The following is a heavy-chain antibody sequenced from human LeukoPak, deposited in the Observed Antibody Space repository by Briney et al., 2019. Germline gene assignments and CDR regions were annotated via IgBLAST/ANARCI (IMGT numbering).Heavy chain of an antibody. J-gene: IGHJ4*02. CDR2: INPSAGGT. CDR3: ARALEDYSGHDYGLDY. Sequence: KASGYTLSIYYMHWVRQAPGQGLDWMGIINPSAGGTSYAQKFQGRVNMTRDTSTSTVYMELSSRRSEDTAVYYCARALEDYSGHDYGLDYWGQGTLVTVSS. V-gene: IGHV1-46*01. CDR1: GYTLSIYY. D-gene: IGHD5-12*01.